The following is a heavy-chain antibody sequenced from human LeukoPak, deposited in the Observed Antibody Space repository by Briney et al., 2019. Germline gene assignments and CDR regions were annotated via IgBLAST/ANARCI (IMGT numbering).Heavy chain of an antibody. D-gene: IGHD6-13*01. Sequence: RASVKVSCKASGYTFTSYGISWVRQAPGQGLEWMGWISAYNGNTNYAQKLQGRVTMTTDTSTSTAYMELRSLRSDDTAVYYCARGHAIAAAGNTPLHWGQGTLVTVSS. CDR1: GYTFTSYG. CDR3: ARGHAIAAAGNTPLH. J-gene: IGHJ4*02. V-gene: IGHV1-18*01. CDR2: ISAYNGNT.